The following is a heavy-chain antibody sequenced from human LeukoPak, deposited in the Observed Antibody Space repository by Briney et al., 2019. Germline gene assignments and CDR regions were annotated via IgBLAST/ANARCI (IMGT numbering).Heavy chain of an antibody. CDR3: ARDLSSWRAFDI. V-gene: IGHV3-7*01. J-gene: IGHJ3*02. CDR2: IKEDGSDK. CDR1: GFTFRSFW. D-gene: IGHD6-13*01. Sequence: GGSLRLSCAASGFTFRSFWMSWVRQAPGKGLERVANIKEDGSDKNYLDSVEGRFTISRDNAKNSLYLQMSSLRAEDTAVYYCARDLSSWRAFDIWGQGTMVTVSS.